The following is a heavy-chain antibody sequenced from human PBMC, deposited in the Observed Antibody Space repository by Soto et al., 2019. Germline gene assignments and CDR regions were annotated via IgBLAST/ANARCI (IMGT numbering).Heavy chain of an antibody. CDR2: IYWYDEK. Sequence: QITLKESGPTLVKTTQTLTLTCTFYGFSLSTSVVGVGWIPQPPGKALEWLPLIYWYDEKRYSPSLKIRLTITKYTSKNQVVLTMPNMDPVDTATYYCAHAAYDSGYVYGLDVGGQGTTVTVSS. V-gene: IGHV2-5*01. J-gene: IGHJ6*02. D-gene: IGHD5-12*01. CDR3: AHAAYDSGYVYGLDV. CDR1: GFSLSTSVVG.